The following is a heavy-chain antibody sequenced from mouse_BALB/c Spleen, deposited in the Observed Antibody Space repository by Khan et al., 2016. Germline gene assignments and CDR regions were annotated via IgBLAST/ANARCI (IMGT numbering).Heavy chain of an antibody. J-gene: IGHJ3*01. V-gene: IGHV5-4*02. CDR2: ISDGGSYT. CDR3: AREGLRRGFAY. CDR1: GFTFSDYY. Sequence: EVELVESGGGLVKPGGSLKLSCAASGFTFSDYYMYWVRQTPEKRLEWVATISDGGSYTYYPDSVKGRFTISRDNAKNNRYQQMSSLKSEDTAMYYCAREGLRRGFAYWGQGTLVTVSA. D-gene: IGHD2-4*01.